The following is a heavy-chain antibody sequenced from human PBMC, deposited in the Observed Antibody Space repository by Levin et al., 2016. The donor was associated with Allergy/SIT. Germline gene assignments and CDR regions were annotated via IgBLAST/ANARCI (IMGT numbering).Heavy chain of an antibody. CDR2: ISSSSSYI. J-gene: IGHJ6*02. D-gene: IGHD2-21*02. Sequence: GGSLRLSCAGSGFNFSIYNMNWVRQAPGKGLEWVSSISSSSSYIYYADSLKGRFTISRDNAKNSLYLQISSLRAEDTAMYYCARDMVTAIPGLFYYGMEVWGQGTAVTVSS. V-gene: IGHV3-21*01. CDR1: GFNFSIYN. CDR3: ARDMVTAIPGLFYYGMEV.